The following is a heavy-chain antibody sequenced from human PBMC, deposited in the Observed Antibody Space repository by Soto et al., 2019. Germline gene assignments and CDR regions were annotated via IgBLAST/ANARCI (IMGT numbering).Heavy chain of an antibody. CDR3: AREPMIVVVITGDAFDI. V-gene: IGHV1-46*01. J-gene: IGHJ3*02. CDR1: GYTFTSYY. Sequence: ASVKVSCKASGYTFTSYYMHWVRQAPGQGLEWMGIINPSGGSTSYAQKFQGRVTMTRDTSTSTAYMELSSLRSEDTAVYYCAREPMIVVVITGDAFDIWGQGTMVTVSS. CDR2: INPSGGST. D-gene: IGHD3-22*01.